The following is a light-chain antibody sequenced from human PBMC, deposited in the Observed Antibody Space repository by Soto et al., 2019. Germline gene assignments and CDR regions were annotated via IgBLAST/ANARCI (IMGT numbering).Light chain of an antibody. J-gene: IGLJ2*01. Sequence: QSVLTQPPSVSGAPGQRVTISCTGSSSNIGAGYDVHWYQQLPGTAPKLLIYGNSNRPSGVPDRFSGSKSGTSASLAITGLRAEDEAAYYCQSYASGLSGRVVFGGGTKLAV. CDR3: QSYASGLSGRVV. CDR1: SSNIGAGYD. CDR2: GNS. V-gene: IGLV1-40*01.